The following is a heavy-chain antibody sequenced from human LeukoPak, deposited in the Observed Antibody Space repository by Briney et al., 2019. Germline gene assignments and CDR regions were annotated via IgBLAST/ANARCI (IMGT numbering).Heavy chain of an antibody. CDR2: INPNSGGT. V-gene: IGHV1-2*02. CDR3: ARDVTGNMHYYYMDV. Sequence: ASVKVSCKASGYTFTDYFIHWVRQAPGQGLEWMGWINPNSGGTNYAQKFQGRVTMSRDTSISTAYMGLSRLRSDDTAVYYCARDVTGNMHYYYMDVWGKGTTVTVSS. J-gene: IGHJ6*03. CDR1: GYTFTDYF. D-gene: IGHD7-27*01.